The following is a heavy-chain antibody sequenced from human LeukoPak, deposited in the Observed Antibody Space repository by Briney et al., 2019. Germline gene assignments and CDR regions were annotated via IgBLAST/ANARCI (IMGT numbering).Heavy chain of an antibody. Sequence: GESLKISCKGSGYSFTSYWTGWVRQMPGKGLEWMGFIYPGDSDTRYSPSFQGQVTISADKSISTAYLQWSSLKASDTAMYYCARLPYCSSTSCYVHAFDIWGQGTMVTVSS. CDR2: IYPGDSDT. D-gene: IGHD2-2*01. CDR3: ARLPYCSSTSCYVHAFDI. J-gene: IGHJ3*02. V-gene: IGHV5-51*01. CDR1: GYSFTSYW.